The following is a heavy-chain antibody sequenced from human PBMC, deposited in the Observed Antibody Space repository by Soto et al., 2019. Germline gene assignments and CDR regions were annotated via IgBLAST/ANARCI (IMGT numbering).Heavy chain of an antibody. D-gene: IGHD3-22*01. J-gene: IGHJ6*02. CDR1: GGSFSGYY. Sequence: PSETLSLTCAVYGGSFSGYYWSWIRQPPGKGLEWIGEINHSGSTNYNPSLKSQVTISVDTSKNQFSLKLSSVTAADTAVYYCARRTPYYYDSSGYYSRYYYGMDVWGQGTTVTVSS. V-gene: IGHV4-34*01. CDR2: INHSGST. CDR3: ARRTPYYYDSSGYYSRYYYGMDV.